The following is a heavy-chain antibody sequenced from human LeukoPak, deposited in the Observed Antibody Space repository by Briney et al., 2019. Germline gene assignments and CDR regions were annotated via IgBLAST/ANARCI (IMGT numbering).Heavy chain of an antibody. CDR2: VYYSGRT. CDR3: VRETATSYYDSAGYYRQTEVFDV. D-gene: IGHD3-22*01. V-gene: IGHV4-61*01. J-gene: IGHJ3*01. Sequence: SETLSLTCAISGGSVSSDSYYWTWIRQPPGKGLEWIGYVYYSGRTNYNPTLKSRVTISVDTSKNQFSLRLNSVTAADTALYYCVRETATSYYDSAGYYRQTEVFDVWGQGTKVTVSS. CDR1: GGSVSSDSYY.